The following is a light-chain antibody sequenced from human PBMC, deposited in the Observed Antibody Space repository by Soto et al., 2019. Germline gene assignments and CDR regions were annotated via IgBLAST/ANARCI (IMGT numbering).Light chain of an antibody. CDR2: EVS. CDR1: SSDVGGYNY. J-gene: IGLJ1*01. V-gene: IGLV2-14*01. Sequence: SALTQPASVSGSPGRSITISCTGTSSDVGGYNYVSWYQHHPGKAPKPMIYEVSNRPSGVSNRFSGSKSGNTASLTISGLQAEDEADYYCNSYTSSSTYVFGTGTKVTVL. CDR3: NSYTSSSTYV.